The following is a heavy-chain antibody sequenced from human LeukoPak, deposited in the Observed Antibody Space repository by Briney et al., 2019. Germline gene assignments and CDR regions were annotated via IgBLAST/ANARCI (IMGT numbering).Heavy chain of an antibody. Sequence: SETLSLTCAVSGYSISSGYYWGWIRQPPGKGLEWIGSIYHSGSTYYNPSLKSRVTISVDTSKNQFSLKLSSVTAADTAVYYCARFDGSGSFPYFDYWGQGTLVTVSS. CDR3: ARFDGSGSFPYFDY. V-gene: IGHV4-38-2*01. CDR2: IYHSGST. J-gene: IGHJ4*02. CDR1: GYSISSGYY. D-gene: IGHD3-10*01.